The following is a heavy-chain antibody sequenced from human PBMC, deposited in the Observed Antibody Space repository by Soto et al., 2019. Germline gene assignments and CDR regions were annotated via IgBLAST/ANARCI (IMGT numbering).Heavy chain of an antibody. V-gene: IGHV4-39*01. D-gene: IGHD6-13*01. Sequence: PSETLSLTCPVSDGSISSSIYYWGWIRQPPGKGLEWIGSIYYSGSTYYNPSLKSRVTISVDTSKNQFSLKLSSVTAADTAVYYCARPRDTYSIYGMDVWGQGTTVPVSS. CDR1: DGSISSSIYY. CDR2: IYYSGST. J-gene: IGHJ6*02. CDR3: ARPRDTYSIYGMDV.